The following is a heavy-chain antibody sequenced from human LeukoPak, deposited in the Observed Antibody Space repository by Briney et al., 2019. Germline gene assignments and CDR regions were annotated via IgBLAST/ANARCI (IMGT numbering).Heavy chain of an antibody. CDR3: PRDHPNDYFDY. CDR1: GFTFSSYW. J-gene: IGHJ4*02. Sequence: PGGSLRLSCAASGFTFSSYWMSWVRQAPGKGLEWVANIKRDGSEKYYVDSVKGRFTISRDNAKNSLYLQMNSLRAEDTAVYYCPRDHPNDYFDYWGQGTLVTVSS. CDR2: IKRDGSEK. V-gene: IGHV3-7*03.